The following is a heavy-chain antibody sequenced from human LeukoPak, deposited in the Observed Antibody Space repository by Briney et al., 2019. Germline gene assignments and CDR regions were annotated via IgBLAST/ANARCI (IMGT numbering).Heavy chain of an antibody. CDR3: ARDTHYYGSGSYSPPPFDY. CDR2: INHSGST. J-gene: IGHJ4*02. D-gene: IGHD3-10*01. CDR1: GGSFSGYY. Sequence: SETLSLTCAVYGGSFSGYYWSWIRQPPGKGLEWIGEINHSGSTNYNPSLKSRVTISVDTSKNQFSLKLSSVTAADTAVYYCARDTHYYGSGSYSPPPFDYWGQGTLVTVSS. V-gene: IGHV4-34*01.